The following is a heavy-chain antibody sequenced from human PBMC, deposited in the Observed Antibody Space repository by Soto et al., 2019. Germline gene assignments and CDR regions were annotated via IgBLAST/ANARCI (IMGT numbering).Heavy chain of an antibody. D-gene: IGHD1-26*01. CDR1: GFTFSAYT. Sequence: QVQLVESGGGVVQPGRSLRLSCAASGFTFSAYTMHWVRQPPGKGLEWVAVISYDGNNERYTDPVMGRFTVSRDNSKSTRYLLMNSLTSEDTAVYYCARDGYRGRSDGFDIWGQGTMVTVSS. CDR2: ISYDGNNE. V-gene: IGHV3-30-3*01. J-gene: IGHJ3*02. CDR3: ARDGYRGRSDGFDI.